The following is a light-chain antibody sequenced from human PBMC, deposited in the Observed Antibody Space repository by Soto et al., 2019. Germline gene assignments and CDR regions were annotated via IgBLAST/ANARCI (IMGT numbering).Light chain of an antibody. Sequence: QSALTQPASVSRSPGQSITISCTGTSSDVGGYNYVSWYQQHPDKAPKLMIYEVSNRPSGVSNRFSGSKSGNTASLTISGLQAEDEADYYCSSYTSSTTYVFGTGTKLTVL. CDR1: SSDVGGYNY. J-gene: IGLJ1*01. V-gene: IGLV2-14*01. CDR2: EVS. CDR3: SSYTSSTTYV.